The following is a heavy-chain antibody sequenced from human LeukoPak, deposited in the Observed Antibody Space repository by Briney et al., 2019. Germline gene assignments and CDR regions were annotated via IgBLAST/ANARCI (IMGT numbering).Heavy chain of an antibody. J-gene: IGHJ6*03. CDR1: GGSISSGDYY. CDR3: ARGGATIVDYYYYMDV. D-gene: IGHD5-12*01. Sequence: PSQTLSLTCTVSGGSISSGDYYWSWIRQPPRKGLEWIGYIYYSGSTYYNPSLKSRVTISVDTSKNQFSLKLSSVTAADTAVYYCARGGATIVDYYYYMDVWGKGTTVTVSS. CDR2: IYYSGST. V-gene: IGHV4-30-4*08.